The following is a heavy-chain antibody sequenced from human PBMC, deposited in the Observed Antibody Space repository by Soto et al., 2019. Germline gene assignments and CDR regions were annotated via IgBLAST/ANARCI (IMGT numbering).Heavy chain of an antibody. CDR1: GGTFSSYT. CDR2: IIPILGIA. V-gene: IGHV1-69*04. D-gene: IGHD6-19*01. Sequence: SVKVSCKASGGTFSSYTISWVQQAPGQGLEWMGRIIPILGIANYAQKFQGRVTITADKSTSTAYMELSSLRSEDTAVYYCARETRIAVAGSRWYFDLWGRGTLVTVSS. CDR3: ARETRIAVAGSRWYFDL. J-gene: IGHJ2*01.